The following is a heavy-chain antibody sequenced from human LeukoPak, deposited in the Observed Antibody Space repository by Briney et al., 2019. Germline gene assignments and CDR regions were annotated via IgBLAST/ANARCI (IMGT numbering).Heavy chain of an antibody. CDR2: INDSGST. D-gene: IGHD4-17*01. Sequence: PSETLSLTCTVSGGSISSYYWSWIRQPPGKGLEWIGYINDSGSTNYNPSLKSRVAISVDTSKNQFSLKLSSVTAADTAVYYCARHGDYGDYFDYWGQGTLVTVSS. V-gene: IGHV4-59*08. CDR1: GGSISSYY. J-gene: IGHJ4*02. CDR3: ARHGDYGDYFDY.